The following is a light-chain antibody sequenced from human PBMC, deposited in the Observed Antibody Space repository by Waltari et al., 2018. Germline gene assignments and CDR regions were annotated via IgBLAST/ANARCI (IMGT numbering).Light chain of an antibody. J-gene: IGKJ3*01. CDR1: QSVSSSS. Sequence: EIVLTQSPGTLSLSPGETATLSCRASQSVSSSSLAWYQQKPGQAPRLLIYGASSRAPGIPDRFSGSGSGTDFSLTISRLEPEDFAVYYCQLYSSLPLTFGPGTKVDLK. CDR2: GAS. V-gene: IGKV3-20*01. CDR3: QLYSSLPLT.